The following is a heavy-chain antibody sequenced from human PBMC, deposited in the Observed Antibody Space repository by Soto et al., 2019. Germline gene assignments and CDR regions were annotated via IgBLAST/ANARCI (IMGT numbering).Heavy chain of an antibody. CDR3: ARASENGYATIFGVVSYYFDY. J-gene: IGHJ4*02. Sequence: GGSLRLSCAASGFTFSSYGMHWVRQAPGKGLEWVAVIWYDGSNKYYADSVKGRFTISRDNSKNTLYLQMNSLRAEDTAVYYCARASENGYATIFGVVSYYFDYWGQGTLVTVSS. CDR1: GFTFSSYG. CDR2: IWYDGSNK. D-gene: IGHD3-3*01. V-gene: IGHV3-33*01.